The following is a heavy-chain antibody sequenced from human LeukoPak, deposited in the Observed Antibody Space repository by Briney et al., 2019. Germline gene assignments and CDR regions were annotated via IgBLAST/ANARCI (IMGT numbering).Heavy chain of an antibody. V-gene: IGHV1-46*01. Sequence: ASVKVSCKASGYTFTGYYMHWVRQAPGQGLEWMGIINPSGGSTSYAQKFQGRVTMTRDTSTSTVYMELSSLRSEDTAVYYCARERVDTDMVGNSGKYFQHWGQGTLVTVSS. CDR1: GYTFTGYY. J-gene: IGHJ1*01. CDR3: ARERVDTDMVGNSGKYFQH. D-gene: IGHD5-18*01. CDR2: INPSGGST.